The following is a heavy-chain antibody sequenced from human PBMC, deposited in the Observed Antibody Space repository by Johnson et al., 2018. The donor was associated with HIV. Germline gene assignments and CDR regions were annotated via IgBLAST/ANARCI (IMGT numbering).Heavy chain of an antibody. CDR2: ISWNSGSI. Sequence: VQLVESGGGVVRPGGSLRLSCAASGFTFDDYAMHWVRQAPGKGLEWVSGISWNSGSIGYADSVKGRFPISRDNAKNSLYLQMNSLRAEDTALYYCAKVHSGQLVGYAFDIWGQGTMVTVSS. D-gene: IGHD1-26*01. CDR1: GFTFDDYA. J-gene: IGHJ3*02. V-gene: IGHV3-9*01. CDR3: AKVHSGQLVGYAFDI.